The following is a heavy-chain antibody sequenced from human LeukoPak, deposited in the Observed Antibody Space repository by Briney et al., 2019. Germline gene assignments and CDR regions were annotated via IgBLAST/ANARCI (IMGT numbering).Heavy chain of an antibody. CDR1: GGSISSFY. V-gene: IGHV4-4*07. CDR3: ARDWGSYSSGWRAFDY. D-gene: IGHD6-19*01. CDR2: IYTSGGT. J-gene: IGHJ4*02. Sequence: SETLSLTCTVSGGSISSFYWTWIRQAAGKGLEWIGRIYTSGGTNYNPSLKSRGTMSVDTSKNQFSLKLSSVTAADTAVYYCARDWGSYSSGWRAFDYWGQGTLVTVSS.